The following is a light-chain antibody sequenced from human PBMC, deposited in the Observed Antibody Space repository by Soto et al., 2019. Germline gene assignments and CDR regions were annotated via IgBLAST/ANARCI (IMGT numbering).Light chain of an antibody. J-gene: IGKJ2*01. CDR3: QQYGSSPSYT. Sequence: EIVLTKSPGTLSLSPGERATLSCRASQSVSSSYLAWYQQKPGQAPRLLIYGASSRATGIPDRFSGSGSGTDFTRTISRLEPEDFAVYYCQQYGSSPSYTFGQGTKLEIK. V-gene: IGKV3-20*01. CDR2: GAS. CDR1: QSVSSSY.